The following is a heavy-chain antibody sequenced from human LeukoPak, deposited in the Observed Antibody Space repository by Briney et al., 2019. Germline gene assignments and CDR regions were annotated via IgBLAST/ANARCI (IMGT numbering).Heavy chain of an antibody. CDR3: AKPLGSSWDYYYNGMDV. CDR2: ISSNGGKR. J-gene: IGHJ6*02. Sequence: GGSLRLSCATSGFTFSVYAMHWVREAPGKGLEYVSVISSNGGKRDDADTVKGRFTNYRDNSKNTLYLQMGSLRAEDMAVYYCAKPLGSSWDYYYNGMDVWGQGTTVTVFS. D-gene: IGHD6-13*01. V-gene: IGHV3-64*02. CDR1: GFTFSVYA.